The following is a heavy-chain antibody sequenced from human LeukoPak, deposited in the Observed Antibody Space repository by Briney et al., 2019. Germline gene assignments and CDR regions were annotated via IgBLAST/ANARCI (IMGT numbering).Heavy chain of an antibody. J-gene: IGHJ4*02. CDR2: VVPVFALT. CDR3: ASSSSFGTNSDS. V-gene: IGHV1-69*13. CDR1: GGTFNSYA. D-gene: IGHD5-18*01. Sequence: SVKVSCKGSGGTFNSYAISWVRQAPGQGLELMGGVVPVFALTRYAQKFQGRITVTADEFTNTVYMEMTNLTTEDRAMYYCASSSSFGTNSDSWGQGTLVTVS.